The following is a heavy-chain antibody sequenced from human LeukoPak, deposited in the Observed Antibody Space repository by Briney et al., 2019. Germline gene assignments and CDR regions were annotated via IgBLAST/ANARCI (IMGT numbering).Heavy chain of an antibody. CDR3: ARVQSPAYYYDKGGYFDY. Sequence: GGSLRLSCAASGFTFSSYGMHWVRQAPGKGLEWVAVIWYDGSNKYYADSVKGRFTTSRDNSKNTLYLQMNSLRAEDTAVYYCARVQSPAYYYDKGGYFDYWGQGTLVTVSS. V-gene: IGHV3-33*01. CDR1: GFTFSSYG. D-gene: IGHD3-22*01. J-gene: IGHJ4*02. CDR2: IWYDGSNK.